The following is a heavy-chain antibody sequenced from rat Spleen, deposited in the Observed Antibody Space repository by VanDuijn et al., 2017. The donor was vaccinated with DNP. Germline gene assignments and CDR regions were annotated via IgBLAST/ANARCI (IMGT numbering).Heavy chain of an antibody. CDR1: GFTFSDHN. J-gene: IGHJ2*01. CDR3: TTDNYSAPFDY. D-gene: IGHD1-8*01. V-gene: IGHV5-27*01. CDR2: ITASSGTT. Sequence: EVQLVESGGGLVQSGRSLKLSCAASGFTFSDHNMAWVRQVPKKGLEWVATITASSGTTYYRDSVKGRFTISTDNAKNTLYLQMDSLRSEDTATYYCTTDNYSAPFDYWGQGVMVTVSS.